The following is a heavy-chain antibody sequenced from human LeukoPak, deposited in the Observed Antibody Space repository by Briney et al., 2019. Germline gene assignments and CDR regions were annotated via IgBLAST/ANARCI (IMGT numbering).Heavy chain of an antibody. D-gene: IGHD4-17*01. Sequence: GGSLRLSCAASGFTFSSYSMNWVRQAPGKGLEWVSSISSSSSYIYYADSVEGRFTISRDNAKNSLYLQMNSLRAEDTAVYYCARGPDYGDYDGWDYYYYGMDVWGQGTTVTVSS. CDR1: GFTFSSYS. V-gene: IGHV3-21*01. CDR2: ISSSSSYI. J-gene: IGHJ6*02. CDR3: ARGPDYGDYDGWDYYYYGMDV.